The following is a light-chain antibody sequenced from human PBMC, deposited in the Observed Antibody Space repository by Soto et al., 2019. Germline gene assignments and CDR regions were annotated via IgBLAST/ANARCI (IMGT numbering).Light chain of an antibody. CDR2: SAS. Sequence: DIQLTQSPSFLSASVGDRVTITCRASQGISSYLNWYQQKPGRAPKRLIYSASSLQSGVPSRFSGSGYGTEFTLTISSLQPEDFATYYCLQHNTYPWTFGQGTKVDIK. J-gene: IGKJ1*01. V-gene: IGKV1-9*01. CDR3: LQHNTYPWT. CDR1: QGISSY.